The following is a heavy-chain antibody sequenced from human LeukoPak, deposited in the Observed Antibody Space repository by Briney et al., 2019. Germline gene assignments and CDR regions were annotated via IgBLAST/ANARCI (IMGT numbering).Heavy chain of an antibody. CDR2: INWNGGST. Sequence: GGSLRLSCAASGFTFDDYGMSWVRQAPGKGLEWVSGINWNGGSTGYADSVKGRFTISRDNAKNSLYLQTNSLRAEDTAFYYCARKYSSSSGGYFDYWGQGTLVTVSS. CDR1: GFTFDDYG. CDR3: ARKYSSSSGGYFDY. D-gene: IGHD6-6*01. J-gene: IGHJ4*02. V-gene: IGHV3-20*04.